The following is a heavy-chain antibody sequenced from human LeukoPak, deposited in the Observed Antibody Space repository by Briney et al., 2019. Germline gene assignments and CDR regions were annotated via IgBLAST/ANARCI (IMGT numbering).Heavy chain of an antibody. Sequence: KPSETLSLTCTVSGGSISSYYWSWIRQPPGKGLEWIGYIYYSGGTNYNPSLKSRVTISVDTSKNQFSLKLSSVTAADTAVYYCARAGGYYPHYYYYYGMDVWGQGTTVTVSS. J-gene: IGHJ6*02. D-gene: IGHD3-22*01. CDR2: IYYSGGT. CDR3: ARAGGYYPHYYYYYGMDV. V-gene: IGHV4-59*01. CDR1: GGSISSYY.